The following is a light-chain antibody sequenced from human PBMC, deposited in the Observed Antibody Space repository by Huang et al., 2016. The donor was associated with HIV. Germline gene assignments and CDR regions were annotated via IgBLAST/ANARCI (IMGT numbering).Light chain of an antibody. CDR2: AAS. J-gene: IGKJ2*01. CDR1: QNIGRD. CDR3: QQSYSITRYT. V-gene: IGKV1-39*01. Sequence: DIQMTQSPSSLSASVGDRVTITCRASQNIGRDLNWYQHKSGKAPKLLFYAASSLQRVVPSRFSGIGFGTDFTLTISSLQPEDFATYYCQQSYSITRYTFGQGTKVEIK.